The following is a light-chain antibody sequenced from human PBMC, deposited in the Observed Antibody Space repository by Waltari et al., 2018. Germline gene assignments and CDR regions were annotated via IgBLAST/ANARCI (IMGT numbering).Light chain of an antibody. CDR3: QHYGSSTGYT. J-gene: IGKJ2*01. V-gene: IGKV3-20*01. Sequence: EIVLTQSPGTLSLSPGESATLSCRASQSVSSSFLVWYQQKPGQAPRLLIYGASSRATGIPDRFSGSGSGADFTLTISRLEPEDFAVYYCQHYGSSTGYTFGQGTKLEIK. CDR2: GAS. CDR1: QSVSSSF.